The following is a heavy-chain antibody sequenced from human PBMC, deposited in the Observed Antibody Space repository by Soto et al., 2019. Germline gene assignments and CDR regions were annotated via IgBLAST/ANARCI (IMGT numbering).Heavy chain of an antibody. J-gene: IGHJ6*02. CDR2: ISGSGGST. D-gene: IGHD4-4*01. CDR1: GFTFSSYA. Sequence: GGSLRLSCAASGFTFSSYAMSWVRQAPGKGLEWVSAISGSGGSTYYADSVKGRFTISRDNSKNTLYLQMNSLRAEDTAMYYCARHSNYLGRGMDVWGQGTTVTVSS. V-gene: IGHV3-23*01. CDR3: ARHSNYLGRGMDV.